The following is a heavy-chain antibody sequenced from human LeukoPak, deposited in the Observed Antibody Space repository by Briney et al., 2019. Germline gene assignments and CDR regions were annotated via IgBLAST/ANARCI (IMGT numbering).Heavy chain of an antibody. Sequence: GASVKVSCKASGYTFTNYYMHWERQAPGQGLEWMGGIIPIFGTANYAQKFQGRVTITADESTSTAYMELSSLRSEDTAVYYCASNYYYDSSGYLDWFDPWGQGTLVTVSS. CDR1: GYTFTNYY. V-gene: IGHV1-69*13. J-gene: IGHJ5*02. CDR3: ASNYYYDSSGYLDWFDP. D-gene: IGHD3-22*01. CDR2: IIPIFGTA.